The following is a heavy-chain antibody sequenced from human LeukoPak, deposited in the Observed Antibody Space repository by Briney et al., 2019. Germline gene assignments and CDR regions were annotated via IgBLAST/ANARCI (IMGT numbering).Heavy chain of an antibody. V-gene: IGHV3-21*01. CDR1: GFSFSTYS. Sequence: GGSLRLSCAASGFSFSTYSMNWVRQAPGKGLEWVSSIRSGSRYIYYADSVKGRFTISRDNAKNSLYLQMNSLRAEDTAVYYCWREVGSTGDSPYNWFDPWGQGTLVTVSS. CDR2: IRSGSRYI. D-gene: IGHD3-10*01. J-gene: IGHJ5*02. CDR3: WREVGSTGDSPYNWFDP.